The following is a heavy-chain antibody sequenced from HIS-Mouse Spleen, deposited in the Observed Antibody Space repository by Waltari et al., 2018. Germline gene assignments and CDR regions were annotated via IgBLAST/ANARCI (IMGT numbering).Heavy chain of an antibody. CDR1: GFTFDDYA. CDR2: ISWNSVSI. V-gene: IGHV3-9*01. J-gene: IGHJ4*02. Sequence: EVQLVESGGGLVQSGRSLRLSCAASGFTFDDYAMHWVRQAPGKGLEWVSGISWNSVSIGYADSVKGRFTISRDNAKNSLYLQMNSLRAEDTALYYCAKDGRSLNYWGQGTLVTVSS. CDR3: AKDGRSLNY.